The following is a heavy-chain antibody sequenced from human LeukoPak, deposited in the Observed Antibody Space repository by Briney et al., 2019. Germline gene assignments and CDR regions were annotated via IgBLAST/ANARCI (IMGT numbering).Heavy chain of an antibody. CDR3: ARGEYYYDTSGPYY. D-gene: IGHD3-22*01. Sequence: GGSLRLSCAASGFTFSYYAMHWVRQAPGKGLEWVAVISYDGSNRNFADSVKGRFTISRDNSKNTLSLQMSRLRVEDTAVYYCARGEYYYDTSGPYYWGQGTLVTVSS. CDR2: ISYDGSNR. J-gene: IGHJ4*02. CDR1: GFTFSYYA. V-gene: IGHV3-30-3*01.